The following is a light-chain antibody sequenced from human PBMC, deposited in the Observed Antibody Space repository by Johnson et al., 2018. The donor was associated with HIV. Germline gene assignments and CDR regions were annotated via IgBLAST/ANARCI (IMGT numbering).Light chain of an antibody. V-gene: IGLV1-51*02. J-gene: IGLJ1*01. Sequence: QSVLTQPPSLSAAPGQRVSISCSGNSSNIENYFVSWYQQLPGAAPRLLIYEDNKRPSGIPDRFSGSKSGASATLGITGLQTGDEADYYCGVWDASLSPHYVFGTGTTVIVL. CDR1: SSNIENYF. CDR3: GVWDASLSPHYV. CDR2: EDN.